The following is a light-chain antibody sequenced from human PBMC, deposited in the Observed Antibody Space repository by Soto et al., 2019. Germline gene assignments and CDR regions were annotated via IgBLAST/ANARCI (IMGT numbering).Light chain of an antibody. CDR1: SSNVGVYNY. V-gene: IGLV2-14*01. J-gene: IGLJ1*01. CDR2: EVS. CDR3: NSYTTSSTYV. Sequence: QSVLTQPASVSGSPGQSITISCTGTSSNVGVYNYVSWYQQHPGKAPKLMIYEVSNRPSGVSNRFSGSKSGNTASLTISGLQAEDEADYYCNSYTTSSTYVFGTGTKV.